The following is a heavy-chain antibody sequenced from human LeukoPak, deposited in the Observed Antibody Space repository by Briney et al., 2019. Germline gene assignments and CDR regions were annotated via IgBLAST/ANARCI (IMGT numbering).Heavy chain of an antibody. D-gene: IGHD1-26*01. CDR3: AREISVSGSFSGLDY. CDR1: VYTFSAYY. Sequence: ASVKVSCKASVYTFSAYYIHWVRPAPGQGLEWLGWISPNSGAKSYAQKFQGRVSMASDTSISIAYMELTSLRSDDTAVYYCAREISVSGSFSGLDYWGQGTLVTASS. V-gene: IGHV1-2*02. J-gene: IGHJ4*02. CDR2: ISPNSGAK.